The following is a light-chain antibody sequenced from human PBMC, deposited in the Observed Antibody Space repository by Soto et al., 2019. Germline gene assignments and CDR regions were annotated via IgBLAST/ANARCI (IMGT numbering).Light chain of an antibody. J-gene: IGKJ5*01. Sequence: EIVLTQSPATLSVSPGERATLSCRASQSVNQKLGWYQQKPGQAPRLLIYVASYRATCIPARFSGSGSGTEYTLTISNLQAEDFTVYYRQQFNNWPHTFGQGTRLESK. CDR1: QSVNQK. V-gene: IGKV3-15*01. CDR3: QQFNNWPHT. CDR2: VAS.